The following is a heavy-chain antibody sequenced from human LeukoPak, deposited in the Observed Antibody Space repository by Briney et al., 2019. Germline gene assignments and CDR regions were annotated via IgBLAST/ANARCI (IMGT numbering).Heavy chain of an antibody. CDR2: ISSSSSTI. CDR3: ARCDFPHYYDSSPLMDAFDI. CDR1: GFTFSSYS. V-gene: IGHV3-48*01. Sequence: PGGSLRLSCAASGFTFSSYSMNWVRQAPGKGLEWVSYISSSSSTIYYADSVKGRFTISRDNAKNSLYLQMNSLRAEDTAVYYCARCDFPHYYDSSPLMDAFDIWGQGTMVTVSS. J-gene: IGHJ3*02. D-gene: IGHD3-22*01.